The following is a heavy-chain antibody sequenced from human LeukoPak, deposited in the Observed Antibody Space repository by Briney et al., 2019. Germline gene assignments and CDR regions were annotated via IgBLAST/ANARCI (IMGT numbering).Heavy chain of an antibody. J-gene: IGHJ5*02. Sequence: PGGSLRLSCAASGFTFSSYGMSWVRQAPGEGLEWVSAISGSGGSTYYADSVKGRFTISRDNSKNTLYLQMNSLRAEDTAVYYCARDLGQYYDTSDNWFDPWGQGTLVTVSS. D-gene: IGHD3-22*01. CDR2: ISGSGGST. CDR1: GFTFSSYG. V-gene: IGHV3-23*01. CDR3: ARDLGQYYDTSDNWFDP.